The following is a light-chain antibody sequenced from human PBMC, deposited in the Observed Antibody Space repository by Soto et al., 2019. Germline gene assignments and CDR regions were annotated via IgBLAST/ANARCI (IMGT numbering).Light chain of an antibody. CDR2: GAS. J-gene: IGKJ3*01. CDR1: QTIGRNF. CDR3: QHYNSYPFT. V-gene: IGKV3-20*01. Sequence: EIVLTQSPGTLSLSPGDRATLSCRASQTIGRNFLAWYQQKPGQGPRLLIYGASIRAPGIPDRFSVSGSGTDFTLTISRLEPGDCGMYYCQHYNSYPFTFGPGTKVDIK.